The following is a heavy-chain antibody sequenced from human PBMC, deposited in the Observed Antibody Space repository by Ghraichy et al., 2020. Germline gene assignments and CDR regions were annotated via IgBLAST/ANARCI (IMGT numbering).Heavy chain of an antibody. CDR3: ARGGERCSSTSCYTGFDY. Sequence: GESLNISCAASGFTFSSYAMHWVRQAPGKGLEYVSAISSNGGSTYYADSVKGRFTISRDNSKNTLYLQMGSLRAEDMAVYYCARGGERCSSTSCYTGFDYWGQGTLVTVSS. CDR2: ISSNGGST. V-gene: IGHV3-64*02. CDR1: GFTFSSYA. D-gene: IGHD2-2*02. J-gene: IGHJ4*02.